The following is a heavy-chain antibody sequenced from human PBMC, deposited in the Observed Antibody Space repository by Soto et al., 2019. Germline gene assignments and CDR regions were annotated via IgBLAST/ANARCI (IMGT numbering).Heavy chain of an antibody. CDR2: INVYNGNT. J-gene: IGHJ4*02. CDR1: GYPFTSYG. V-gene: IGHV1-18*01. D-gene: IGHD3-10*01. Sequence: QVQLVQSGAEVKKPGASVKVSCKASGYPFTSYGISWGRQAPGQGLEWMGWINVYNGNTNYAQKLQGRVTMTTDTSTSTAYLELRSLRSDDTAVYFCARYTSRGEYDYWGQGTLVTVSS. CDR3: ARYTSRGEYDY.